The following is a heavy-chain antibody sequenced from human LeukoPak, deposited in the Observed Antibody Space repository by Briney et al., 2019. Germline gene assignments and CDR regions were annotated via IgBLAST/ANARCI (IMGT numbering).Heavy chain of an antibody. Sequence: SETLSLTCTVSGGSISSYYWSWIRQPPGKGLEWTGYIYYSGSTNYNPSLKSRVTISVDTSKNQFSLKLSSVTAADTAVYCCARDLYPEYYYYMDVWGKGTTVTVSS. J-gene: IGHJ6*03. V-gene: IGHV4-59*01. D-gene: IGHD3-16*01. CDR2: IYYSGST. CDR1: GGSISSYY. CDR3: ARDLYPEYYYYMDV.